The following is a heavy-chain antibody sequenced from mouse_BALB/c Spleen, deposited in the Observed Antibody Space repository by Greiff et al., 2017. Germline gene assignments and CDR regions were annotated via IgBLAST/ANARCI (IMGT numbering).Heavy chain of an antibody. CDR2: IDPENGDT. Sequence: EVQLQQSGAELVRSGASVKLSCTASGFNIKDYYMHWVKQRPEQGLEWIGWIDPENGDTEYAPKFQGKATMTADTSSNTAYLQLSSLTSEDTAVYYCNAMGDYDYDGDAMDYWGQGTSVTVSS. V-gene: IGHV14-4*02. CDR3: NAMGDYDYDGDAMDY. J-gene: IGHJ4*01. CDR1: GFNIKDYY. D-gene: IGHD2-4*01.